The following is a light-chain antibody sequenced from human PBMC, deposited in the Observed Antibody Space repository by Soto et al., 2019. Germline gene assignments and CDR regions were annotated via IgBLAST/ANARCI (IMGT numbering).Light chain of an antibody. J-gene: IGKJ1*01. Sequence: MQMTNSPATLSASVLDRLTMTCLASQSISIWLAWYQQKPGKAPKILIYKASSLESGVPSRFSGSGSGTEFTLTISSLQPADFATYYCQPYSTDTPRTFGQGTKVDIK. CDR3: QPYSTDTPRT. CDR1: QSISIW. CDR2: KAS. V-gene: IGKV1-5*03.